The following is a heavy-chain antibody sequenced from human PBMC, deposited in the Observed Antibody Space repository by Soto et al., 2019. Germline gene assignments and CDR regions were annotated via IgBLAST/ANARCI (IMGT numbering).Heavy chain of an antibody. V-gene: IGHV3-48*03. D-gene: IGHD6-13*01. CDR2: ISTSGSTI. CDR1: GFTFSRYE. Sequence: GGSLSLSCAASGFTFSRYEMNWVRQAPGKGLEWISYISTSGSTIYYADSVKGRFTISRDNAKNSLYLQMNSLRAEDTAVYYCARELAAAGSFDYWGQGTLVTVSS. CDR3: ARELAAAGSFDY. J-gene: IGHJ4*02.